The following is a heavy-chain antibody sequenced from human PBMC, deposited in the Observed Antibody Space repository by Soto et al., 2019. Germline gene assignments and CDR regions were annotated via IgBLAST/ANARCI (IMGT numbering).Heavy chain of an antibody. CDR1: GGTFSSYR. J-gene: IGHJ6*02. CDR2: INPNSGGT. CDR3: ARGGYYYGSGSNPYGLPYYYYGMDV. D-gene: IGHD3-10*01. Sequence: ASVKVSCKASGGTFSSYRINWVRQAPGQGLEWMGWINPNSGGTNYAQKFQGRVTMTRDTSISTAYMELSRLRSDDTAVYYCARGGYYYGSGSNPYGLPYYYYGMDVWGQGTTVTVSS. V-gene: IGHV1-2*02.